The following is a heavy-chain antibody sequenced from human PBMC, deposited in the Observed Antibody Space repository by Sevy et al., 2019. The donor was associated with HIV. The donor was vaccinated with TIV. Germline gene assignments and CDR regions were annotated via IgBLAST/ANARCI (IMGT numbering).Heavy chain of an antibody. Sequence: GGSLRLSCAASGFTFDDYTMHWVRQAPGKGLEWVSLISWDGGSTYYADSVKGRFTISRDNSKNSLYLQMNSLRTEDAALYYCAKDVGVATIGPPDYWGQGTLVTVSS. CDR1: GFTFDDYT. V-gene: IGHV3-43*01. CDR3: AKDVGVATIGPPDY. J-gene: IGHJ4*02. CDR2: ISWDGGST. D-gene: IGHD5-12*01.